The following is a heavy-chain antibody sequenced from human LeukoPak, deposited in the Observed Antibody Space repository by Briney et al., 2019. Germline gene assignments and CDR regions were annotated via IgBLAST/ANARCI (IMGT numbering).Heavy chain of an antibody. CDR3: AIQSQKTY. V-gene: IGHV4-4*02. CDR1: GGSISSSNW. CDR2: IYHSGST. J-gene: IGHJ4*02. Sequence: PSETLSLTCTVSGGSISSSNWWTWVRQPPGKGLEWIGEIYHSGSTNYNPSLKSRVTISLDKSKNQFSLKLSSVTAADTAVYYWAIQSQKTYWGRETRATVSS.